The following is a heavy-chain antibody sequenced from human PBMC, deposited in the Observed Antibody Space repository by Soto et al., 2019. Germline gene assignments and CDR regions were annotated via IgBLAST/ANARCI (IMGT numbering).Heavy chain of an antibody. J-gene: IGHJ6*02. D-gene: IGHD5-12*01. CDR1: GYTFTGYY. CDR2: INPNSGGT. Sequence: QVQLVQSGAEVKKPGASVKVSCKASGYTFTGYYMHWVRQAPGQGLEWMGWINPNSGGTNYAQKFQGWVTMTRDTSISTACMELSRLRSDDTAVYYCARDLLVATTRWGYYYYGMDVWGQGTTVTVSS. V-gene: IGHV1-2*04. CDR3: ARDLLVATTRWGYYYYGMDV.